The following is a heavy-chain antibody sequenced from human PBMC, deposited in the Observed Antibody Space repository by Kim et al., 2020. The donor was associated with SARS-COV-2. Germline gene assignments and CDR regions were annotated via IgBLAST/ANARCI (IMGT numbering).Heavy chain of an antibody. CDR1: GYTFTSYY. Sequence: ASVKVSCKASGYTFTSYYMHWVRQAPGQGLEWMGIINPSGGSTTYAQKFQGRVTMTRDTSTSTAYMELSSLRSEDTAVYLCARGSAGAVSNYYFGLDVWGQGTMVTVSS. D-gene: IGHD3-10*01. CDR2: INPSGGST. V-gene: IGHV1-46*01. CDR3: ARGSAGAVSNYYFGLDV. J-gene: IGHJ6*02.